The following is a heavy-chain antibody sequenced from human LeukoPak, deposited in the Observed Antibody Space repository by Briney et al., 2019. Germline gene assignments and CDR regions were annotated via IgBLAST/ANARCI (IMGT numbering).Heavy chain of an antibody. CDR3: ARQWFGELSPDDY. CDR1: GFTFSSYA. CDR2: ISGSGGST. V-gene: IGHV3-23*01. D-gene: IGHD3-10*01. Sequence: GGSLRLSCAASGFTFSSYAMSWVRQAPGKGLEWVSAISGSGGSTYYADSVKGRFTISRDNAKNSLYLQMNSLRAEDTAVYYCARQWFGELSPDDYWGQGTLVTVSS. J-gene: IGHJ4*02.